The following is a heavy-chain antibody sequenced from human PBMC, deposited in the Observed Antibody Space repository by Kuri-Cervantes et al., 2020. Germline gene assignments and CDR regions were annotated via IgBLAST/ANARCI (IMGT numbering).Heavy chain of an antibody. Sequence: GESLKISCAAPGFTFSSYAMHWVRQAPGKGLEWVAVISYDGSNKYYADSVKGRFTISRDNSKNTLYLQMNSLRAEDTAVYYCARAARAVVTAIDPQGGWYYFDYWGQGTLVTVSS. V-gene: IGHV3-30-3*01. D-gene: IGHD2-21*02. J-gene: IGHJ4*02. CDR3: ARAARAVVTAIDPQGGWYYFDY. CDR1: GFTFSSYA. CDR2: ISYDGSNK.